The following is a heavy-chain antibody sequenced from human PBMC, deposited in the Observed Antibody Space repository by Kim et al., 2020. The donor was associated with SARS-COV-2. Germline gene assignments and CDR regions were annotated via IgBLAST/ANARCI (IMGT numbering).Heavy chain of an antibody. Sequence: PSLKSRVTISVDTSKTQFALKLSSVTAADTAVYYCARHEIQLWLPHYFDYWGQGTLVTVSS. D-gene: IGHD5-18*01. CDR3: ARHEIQLWLPHYFDY. J-gene: IGHJ4*02. V-gene: IGHV4-39*01.